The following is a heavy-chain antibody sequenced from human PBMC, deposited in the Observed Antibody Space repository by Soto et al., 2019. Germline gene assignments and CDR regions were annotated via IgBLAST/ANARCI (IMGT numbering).Heavy chain of an antibody. J-gene: IGHJ6*02. V-gene: IGHV1-69*13. CDR3: VTGETNGYYYGMDV. D-gene: IGHD2-8*01. Sequence: SVKVSCKASGGTFSSYAISWVRQAPGQGLELMGGIIPIFGTANYAQKFQGRVTITADESTSTAYMELSSLRSEDTAVYYCVTGETNGYYYGMDVWGRGTTVTVYS. CDR1: GGTFSSYA. CDR2: IIPIFGTA.